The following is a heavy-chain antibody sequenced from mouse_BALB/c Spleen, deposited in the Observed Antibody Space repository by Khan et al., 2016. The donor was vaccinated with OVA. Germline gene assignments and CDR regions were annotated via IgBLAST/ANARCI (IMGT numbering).Heavy chain of an antibody. Sequence: QVRLQQSGAELAKPGASVKMSCKASGYTFTSYWMHWVKQRPGQGLEWIGYINPSTGYTEYNQRFKDKATFTADTSSSTAYMQLSSLTSEESAVYYCANHGSSSAWLTYWGQGTLVTVSA. CDR3: ANHGSSSAWLTY. CDR1: GYTFTSYW. CDR2: INPSTGYT. J-gene: IGHJ3*01. V-gene: IGHV1-7*01. D-gene: IGHD1-1*01.